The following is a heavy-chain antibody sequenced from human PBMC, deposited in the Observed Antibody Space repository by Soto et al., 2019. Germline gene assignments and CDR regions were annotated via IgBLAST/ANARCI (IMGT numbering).Heavy chain of an antibody. CDR2: IKSKTDGGTT. J-gene: IGHJ6*02. V-gene: IGHV3-15*07. CDR1: GFTFSNAW. D-gene: IGHD3-10*01. CDR3: TTDIRGAVRGVSNSYGMDV. Sequence: GGSLRLSCAASGFTFSNAWMNWVRQAPGKGLEWVGRIKSKTDGGTTDYAAPGKGRFTISRDDSQNTLYLQMNSLKTEDTAVYYCTTDIRGAVRGVSNSYGMDVWGQGTTVTVSS.